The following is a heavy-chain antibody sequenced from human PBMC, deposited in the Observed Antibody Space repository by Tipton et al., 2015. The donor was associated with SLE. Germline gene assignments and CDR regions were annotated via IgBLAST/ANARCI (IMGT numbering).Heavy chain of an antibody. D-gene: IGHD2-8*01. V-gene: IGHV4-38-2*02. Sequence: TLSLTCTVSRYSITTGYYWSWIRQPPGKGLEWIGYIYYSGSTNYFPSLESRVTISIDTSRDQSSLRLTSLTAADTAVYYCARGRVFTWQYWGQGPLVTVSS. CDR1: RYSITTGYY. J-gene: IGHJ4*02. CDR3: ARGRVFTWQY. CDR2: IYYSGST.